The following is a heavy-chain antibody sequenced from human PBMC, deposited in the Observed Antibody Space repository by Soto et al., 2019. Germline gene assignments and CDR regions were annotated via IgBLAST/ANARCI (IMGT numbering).Heavy chain of an antibody. CDR2: ISSYNVTHT. D-gene: IGHD5-12*01. Sequence: ASVKVSCKASGYSFTGYGISWVRQAPGQGLEWMGWISSYNVTHTHNAQKFEGRVTMTTDTSTTTVYMELRSLTSDDTAVYYCARGGPKGSGYSGDYYYYMDVWGKGTTVTVSS. CDR1: GYSFTGYG. V-gene: IGHV1-18*01. J-gene: IGHJ6*03. CDR3: ARGGPKGSGYSGDYYYYMDV.